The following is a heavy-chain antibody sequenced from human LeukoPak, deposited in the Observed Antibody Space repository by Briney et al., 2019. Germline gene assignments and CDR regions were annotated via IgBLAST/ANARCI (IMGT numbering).Heavy chain of an antibody. V-gene: IGHV3-30*02. CDR3: AKEIWPTVTTPGHTHFDY. CDR1: GFTFSSYA. CDR2: IRYDGRNK. J-gene: IGHJ4*02. Sequence: GSLRRSCAAAGFTFSSYAMNWVRQAPGKGLEWVAFIRYDGRNKYYADSVKGRFTISRDNSKNTLCLQMNSLRAEDTAVYYCAKEIWPTVTTPGHTHFDYWGQGTLVTVSS. D-gene: IGHD4-17*01.